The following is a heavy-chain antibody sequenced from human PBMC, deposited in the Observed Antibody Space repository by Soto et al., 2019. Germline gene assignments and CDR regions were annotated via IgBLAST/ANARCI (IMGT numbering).Heavy chain of an antibody. CDR1: GYTFRSYG. Sequence: ASVKVSCKASGYTFRSYGISWVRQAPGQGLEWMGWISGYNGNTHYSQKFQGKVTMTTDTSTSTAYMELRNLRSDDTAVYYCAKADSDYAGRFSYYYMDVWGTGTMVTVSS. CDR3: AKADSDYAGRFSYYYMDV. J-gene: IGHJ6*03. CDR2: ISGYNGNT. V-gene: IGHV1-18*01. D-gene: IGHD6-25*01.